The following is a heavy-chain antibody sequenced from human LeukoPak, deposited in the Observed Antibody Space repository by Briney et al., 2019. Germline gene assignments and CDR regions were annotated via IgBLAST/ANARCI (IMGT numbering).Heavy chain of an antibody. D-gene: IGHD3-22*01. Sequence: GGSLRLSCAASGFTVSSNYMSWVRQAPGKGLEWVSVIYSGGSTYYADSVKGRFTISRDNSKNTLYLQMNSLRAEDTAVYYCASHYDVPLHYFDYWGQGTLVTVSS. CDR3: ASHYDVPLHYFDY. J-gene: IGHJ4*02. CDR1: GFTVSSNY. V-gene: IGHV3-66*01. CDR2: IYSGGST.